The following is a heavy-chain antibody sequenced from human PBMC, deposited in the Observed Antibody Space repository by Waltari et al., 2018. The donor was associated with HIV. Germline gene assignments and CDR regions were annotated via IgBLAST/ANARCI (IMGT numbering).Heavy chain of an antibody. Sequence: QVQLVQSGAEVKKPGASVKVSCKASGYTFTSFDINWVRKATGQGLEWMGWMNANRKNTSFGQKVQGRISMTRNTSKGTAYMELSSLRSLNTAVYYWARTFNGDLDYWGQGTLVTVSS. CDR2: MNANRKNT. J-gene: IGHJ4*01. V-gene: IGHV1-8*01. CDR1: GYTFTSFD. D-gene: IGHD2-21*02. CDR3: ARTFNGDLDY.